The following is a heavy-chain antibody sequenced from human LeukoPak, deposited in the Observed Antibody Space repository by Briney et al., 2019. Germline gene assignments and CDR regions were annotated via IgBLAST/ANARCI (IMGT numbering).Heavy chain of an antibody. CDR3: AKECGGGCSDDY. CDR1: GFTFSAYG. Sequence: GGSLRPSCAASGFTFSAYGMHWVRRAPGKGLEWVAFIWFDGSNKYYADSVKGRFTISRDNSKNTLYLQMNSLRLEDTAVFYCAKECGGGCSDDYWGQGTLVTVSS. CDR2: IWFDGSNK. D-gene: IGHD2-21*02. J-gene: IGHJ4*02. V-gene: IGHV3-30*02.